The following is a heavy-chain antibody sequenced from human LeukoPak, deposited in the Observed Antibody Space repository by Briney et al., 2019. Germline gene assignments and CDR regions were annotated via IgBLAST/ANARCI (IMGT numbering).Heavy chain of an antibody. V-gene: IGHV3-23*01. Sequence: GGSMRLSCAASGFTFTSYAMSWDRQAPRKGLEWVSAASGSGGSTFYADSVKGRFTISRDNSKNTLYLQMNSLRAEYTAVYYCAKDRDLTGDRKPGYFDCWGQGTLVTVSS. J-gene: IGHJ4*02. D-gene: IGHD7-27*01. CDR2: ASGSGGST. CDR1: GFTFTSYA. CDR3: AKDRDLTGDRKPGYFDC.